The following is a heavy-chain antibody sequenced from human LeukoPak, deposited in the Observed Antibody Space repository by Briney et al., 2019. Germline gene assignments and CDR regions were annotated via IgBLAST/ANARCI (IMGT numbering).Heavy chain of an antibody. CDR3: ASGYSYGKVDY. J-gene: IGHJ4*02. CDR2: IHTSGTT. V-gene: IGHV4-4*07. CDR1: GGSMSSYY. Sequence: SETLSLTCTVSGGSMSSYYWSFIRQPAGKGLEWIGRIHTSGTTNYNPSLKSRVTISVDTSKNQFSLKLSSVTAADTAVYYCASGYSYGKVDYWGQGTLVTVSS. D-gene: IGHD5-18*01.